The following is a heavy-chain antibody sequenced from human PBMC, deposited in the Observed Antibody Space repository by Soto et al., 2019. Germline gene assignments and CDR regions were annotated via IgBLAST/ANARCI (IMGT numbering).Heavy chain of an antibody. V-gene: IGHV3-11*01. CDR1: GFTFSDSY. J-gene: IGHJ4*02. Sequence: QVQLVESGGGLVKPGGSLRLSCAASGFTFSDSYMSWIRQAPGKGLEWVSYISSSDSIIYYSDSVKGRFIISRDNAKNSLYLKMNSLRAEDTAVYYCARDLGYYDSSGYFDYWGQGTLVTVSS. CDR2: ISSSDSII. D-gene: IGHD3-22*01. CDR3: ARDLGYYDSSGYFDY.